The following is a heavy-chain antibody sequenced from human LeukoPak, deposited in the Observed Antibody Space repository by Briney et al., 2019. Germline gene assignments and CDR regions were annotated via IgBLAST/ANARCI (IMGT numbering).Heavy chain of an antibody. V-gene: IGHV4-34*01. J-gene: IGHJ4*02. CDR3: ARGRNFDY. CDR1: GGSFSGYY. Sequence: SETLSLTCAVYGGSFSGYYWSWLRQPPGKGLEWIGEINHSGSTNYTPSLKSRVTISVDTSKNQFSLKLSSVTVAVTEVCYCARGRNFDYGGQGTLVTVP. CDR2: INHSGST. D-gene: IGHD1-1*01.